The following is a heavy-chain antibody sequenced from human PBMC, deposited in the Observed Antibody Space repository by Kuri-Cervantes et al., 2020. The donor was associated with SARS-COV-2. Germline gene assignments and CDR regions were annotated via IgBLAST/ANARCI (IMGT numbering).Heavy chain of an antibody. CDR2: IFTSGRT. Sequence: GSLRLSCTVSGASSNTYYWGWIRQPPGKGLEWIGNIFTSGRTNYNPSLKSRVTISVDTSKNQFSLKLSSVTAADTAVYYCARGSPYCSSTSCYMEVYYFDYWGQGTLVTVSS. CDR3: ARGSPYCSSTSCYMEVYYFDY. J-gene: IGHJ4*02. CDR1: GASSNTYY. V-gene: IGHV4-4*08. D-gene: IGHD2-2*02.